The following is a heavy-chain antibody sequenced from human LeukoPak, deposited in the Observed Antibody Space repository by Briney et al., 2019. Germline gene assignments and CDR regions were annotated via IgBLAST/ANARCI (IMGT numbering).Heavy chain of an antibody. CDR2: ISGSGGST. D-gene: IGHD6-6*01. CDR3: AKDSYSSSSGDDAFDI. CDR1: GFTFSSYA. Sequence: GGSLRLSCAASGFTFSSYAMSWVRQAPGKGLEWVSAISGSGGSTYYADSVKGRFTISRDNSKNTLYLQMNSLRAEDTAVYYCAKDSYSSSSGDDAFDIWGQGTMVTVSS. V-gene: IGHV3-23*01. J-gene: IGHJ3*02.